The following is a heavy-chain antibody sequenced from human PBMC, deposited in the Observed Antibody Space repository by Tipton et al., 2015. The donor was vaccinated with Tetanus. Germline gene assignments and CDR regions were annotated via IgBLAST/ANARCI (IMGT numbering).Heavy chain of an antibody. D-gene: IGHD2-15*01. Sequence: SGFIFSSYGIHWVRQAPGKGLEWLAVSWYDGTDKYYADSVKGRFTISRDNSKNTLYLQMNSLRAEDTALYYCAREADCSGGSCFSGDFDTWGQGTQITVSS. J-gene: IGHJ4*02. CDR1: GFIFSSYG. CDR3: AREADCSGGSCFSGDFDT. CDR2: SWYDGTDK. V-gene: IGHV3-33*01.